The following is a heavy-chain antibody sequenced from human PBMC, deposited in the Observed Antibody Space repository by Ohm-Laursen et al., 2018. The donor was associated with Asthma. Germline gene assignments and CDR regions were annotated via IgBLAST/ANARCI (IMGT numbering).Heavy chain of an antibody. V-gene: IGHV1-69*10. CDR2: IIPIFGIA. J-gene: IGHJ3*02. CDR1: GGTFSSYA. D-gene: IGHD2-2*01. CDR3: ARGYCSSTSCYAGYDAFDI. Sequence: SVKVSCKASGGTFSSYAISWVRQAPGQGLEWMGGIIPIFGIANYAQKFQGRVTITADKSTSTAYMELSSLRSEDTAVYYCARGYCSSTSCYAGYDAFDIWGQGTMVTVSS.